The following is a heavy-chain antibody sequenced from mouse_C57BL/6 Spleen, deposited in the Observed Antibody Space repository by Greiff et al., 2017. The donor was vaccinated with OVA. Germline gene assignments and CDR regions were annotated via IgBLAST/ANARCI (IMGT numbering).Heavy chain of an antibody. CDR3: ASDGYDGYYGYFDV. CDR1: GYTFTDYN. CDR2: INPNNGGT. J-gene: IGHJ1*03. V-gene: IGHV1-18*01. D-gene: IGHD2-3*01. Sequence: EVQLQESGPELVKPGASVKIPCKASGYTFTDYNMDWVKQSHGKSLEWIGDINPNNGGTIYNQKFKGKATLTVDKSSSTAYMELRSLTSEDTAVYYCASDGYDGYYGYFDVWGTGTTVTVSS.